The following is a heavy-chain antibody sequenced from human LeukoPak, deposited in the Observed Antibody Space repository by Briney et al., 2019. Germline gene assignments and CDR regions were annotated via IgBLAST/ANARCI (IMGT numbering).Heavy chain of an antibody. CDR2: INHSGST. D-gene: IGHD1-1*01. Sequence: KPSETLSLTCAVYGGSFSGYYWSWIRQPPGKGLEWIGEINHSGSTNYNPSLKSRVTISVDTSKNQFSLKLSSVTAADTAVYYCARARTTSYYYYMDVWGKGTTVTVSS. V-gene: IGHV4-34*01. CDR3: ARARTTSYYYYMDV. CDR1: GGSFSGYY. J-gene: IGHJ6*03.